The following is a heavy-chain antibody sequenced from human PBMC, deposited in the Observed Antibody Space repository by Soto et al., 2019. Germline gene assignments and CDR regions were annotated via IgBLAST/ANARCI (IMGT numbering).Heavy chain of an antibody. CDR2: MNPDSGDT. CDR3: ARGSWFDP. V-gene: IGHV1-8*01. Sequence: QVQLVQSGAEVKKAGASVKVSCKASGYTFTNYDINWVRQATGQGLEWMGWMNPDSGDTGYAQNFQGRVTMTRNTSITTAYMELSSLRSEDTAVYYCARGSWFDPWGQGTLVTVSS. J-gene: IGHJ5*02. CDR1: GYTFTNYD.